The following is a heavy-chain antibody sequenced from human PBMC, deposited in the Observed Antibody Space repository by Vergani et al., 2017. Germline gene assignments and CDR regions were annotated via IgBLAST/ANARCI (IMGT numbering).Heavy chain of an antibody. J-gene: IGHJ6*03. D-gene: IGHD6-6*01. CDR2: IYYSGST. V-gene: IGHV4-59*01. CDR3: ASSRIAALPYYSYMDV. CDR1: GGSISSYY. Sequence: QVQLQESGPGLVKPSETLSLTCTVSGGSISSYYWSWIRQPPGKGLEWIGYIYYSGSTNYNPSLKSRVTISVDTSKNQFSLKLSSVTAADTAVYYCASSRIAALPYYSYMDVWGKGTTVTVSS.